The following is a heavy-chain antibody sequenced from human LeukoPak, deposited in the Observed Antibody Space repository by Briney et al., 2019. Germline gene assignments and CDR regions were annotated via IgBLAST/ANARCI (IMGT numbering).Heavy chain of an antibody. CDR2: ISSSSSYI. V-gene: IGHV3-21*01. J-gene: IGHJ5*02. Sequence: GGSLRLSCAASGFTFSTYRMNWVRQAPGKGLEWVSSISSSSSYIYYADSVKGRFTISRDNAKNSLYLQMNSLRAEDTAVYYCARDRNWNYVSWFDPWGQGTLVTVSS. D-gene: IGHD1-7*01. CDR1: GFTFSTYR. CDR3: ARDRNWNYVSWFDP.